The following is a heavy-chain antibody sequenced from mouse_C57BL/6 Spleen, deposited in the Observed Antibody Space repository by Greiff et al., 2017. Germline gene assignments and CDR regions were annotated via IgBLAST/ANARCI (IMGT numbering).Heavy chain of an antibody. Sequence: VQLQQSGPGMVKPSQSLSLTCTVTGYSITSGYDWHWIRHFPGNKLEWMGYISYSGSTNYNPSLKSRISITHDTSKNHFFLKLNSVTTEDTATYYCARGGYYGSGYFDVWGTGTTVTVSS. J-gene: IGHJ1*03. CDR3: ARGGYYGSGYFDV. CDR2: ISYSGST. V-gene: IGHV3-1*01. CDR1: GYSITSGYD. D-gene: IGHD1-1*01.